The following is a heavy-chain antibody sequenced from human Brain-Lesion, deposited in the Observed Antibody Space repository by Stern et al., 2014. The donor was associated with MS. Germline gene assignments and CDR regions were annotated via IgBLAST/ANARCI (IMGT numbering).Heavy chain of an antibody. CDR2: IFNSGST. CDR3: ARGRVVPGFQYYATDV. V-gene: IGHV4-61*02. CDR1: GGSISSGGYY. Sequence: QVQLVQSGPGLVKPSQTLSLSCTVSGGSISSGGYYWSWIRQPAGKGLEWIGRIFNSGSTSYNPSLKSRVTISIDPSKTQFSLRLTSMTAADTAVYYCARGRVVPGFQYYATDVWGQGTTVIVSS. J-gene: IGHJ6*02. D-gene: IGHD2-2*01.